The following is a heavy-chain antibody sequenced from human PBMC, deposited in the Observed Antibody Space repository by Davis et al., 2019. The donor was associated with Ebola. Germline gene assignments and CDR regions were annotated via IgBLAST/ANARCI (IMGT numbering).Heavy chain of an antibody. CDR3: ARTGYFGSGDY. V-gene: IGHV4-59*11. CDR2: VHYSGTT. Sequence: GSLRLSCTVSGGSITSHYWSWIRQPPGKGLEWIGYVHYSGTTNKNPSLKSRVTISEDTSKNQFSLKLNSVTAADTAVYYCARTGYFGSGDYWGQGNLVTVSS. D-gene: IGHD3-10*01. J-gene: IGHJ4*02. CDR1: GGSITSHY.